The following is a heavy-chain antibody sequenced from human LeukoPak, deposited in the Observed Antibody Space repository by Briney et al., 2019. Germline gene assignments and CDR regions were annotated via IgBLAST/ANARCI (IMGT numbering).Heavy chain of an antibody. J-gene: IGHJ4*02. V-gene: IGHV3-30*18. Sequence: GGSLRLSCAASGFTFSRYGMHWVCQAPGKGLEWVAVISYDGSNKYYADSVKGRFTISRDNSKNTLYLQMNSLRAEDTAVYYCAKFGGVGAGYWGQGTLVTVSS. CDR3: AKFGGVGAGY. CDR2: ISYDGSNK. D-gene: IGHD3-16*01. CDR1: GFTFSRYG.